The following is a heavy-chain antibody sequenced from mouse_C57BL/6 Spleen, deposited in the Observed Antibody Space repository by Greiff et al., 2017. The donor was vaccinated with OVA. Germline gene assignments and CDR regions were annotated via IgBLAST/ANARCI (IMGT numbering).Heavy chain of an antibody. CDR1: GYTFTGYW. J-gene: IGHJ4*01. CDR3: AREKGYYGNHSGYAMDD. Sequence: VKLQESGAELMKPGASVKLSCKATGYTFTGYWIEWVKQRPGHGLEWIGEILPGSGSTNYNEKFKGKATFTADTSSNTAYMQLSSLTTEDSAIYYCAREKGYYGNHSGYAMDDWGKGTSVTVSS. CDR2: ILPGSGST. V-gene: IGHV1-9*01. D-gene: IGHD2-1*01.